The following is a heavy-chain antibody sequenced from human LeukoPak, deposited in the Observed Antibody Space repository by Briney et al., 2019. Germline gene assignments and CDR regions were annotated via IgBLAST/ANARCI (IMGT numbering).Heavy chain of an antibody. D-gene: IGHD6-6*01. CDR3: AKDQVAARANWFDP. CDR1: EFTFSSYA. Sequence: GGSLRLSCAASEFTFSSYAMSWVRQAPGKGLKWVSAISGSGGSTYYADSVKGRFTISRDNSKNTLYLQMNSLRAEDTAVYYCAKDQVAARANWFDPWGQGTLVTVSS. V-gene: IGHV3-23*01. CDR2: ISGSGGST. J-gene: IGHJ5*02.